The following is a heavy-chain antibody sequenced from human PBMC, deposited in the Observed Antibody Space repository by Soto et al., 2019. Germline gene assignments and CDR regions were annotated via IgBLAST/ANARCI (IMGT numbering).Heavy chain of an antibody. Sequence: QVQLVESGGGVVQPGRSLRLSCAASGFTFSMHWVRQAPGKGLEWVAVISYDGGNKYYADSVRGRFTISRDNSYNTLYLQMNSLRPEDTALYYCARDRFASSWSYFEYWGQGTLVTVSS. CDR3: ARDRFASSWSYFEY. J-gene: IGHJ4*02. CDR1: GFTFS. D-gene: IGHD6-13*01. CDR2: ISYDGGNK. V-gene: IGHV3-30-3*01.